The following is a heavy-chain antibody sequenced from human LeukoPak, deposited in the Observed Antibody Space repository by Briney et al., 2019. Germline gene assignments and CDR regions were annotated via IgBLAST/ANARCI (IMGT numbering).Heavy chain of an antibody. D-gene: IGHD1-14*01. CDR2: IYYSGST. V-gene: IGHV4-61*01. CDR3: AGVIGMKDY. CDR1: GGSISSSSYY. Sequence: ASETLSLTCTVSGGSISSSSYYWSWIRQPPGKGLEWIGYIYYSGSTNYNPSLKSRVTISLDTSKNQFSLKLSSVTAADTAVYYCAGVIGMKDYWGQGTLVTVSS. J-gene: IGHJ4*02.